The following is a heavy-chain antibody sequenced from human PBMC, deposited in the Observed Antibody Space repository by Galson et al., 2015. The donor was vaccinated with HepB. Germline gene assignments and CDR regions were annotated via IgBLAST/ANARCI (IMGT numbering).Heavy chain of an antibody. CDR2: INADNDNR. Sequence: SVKVSCKASGYIFMSYAMHWVRQAPGQRLEWMGWINADNDNRVYSEKLQGRVTITRGTSASTVYMELSRLRSEDTAVYYCARGEDSGYEGGVHWFDPWGQGTLVTVSS. CDR1: GYIFMSYA. D-gene: IGHD5-12*01. J-gene: IGHJ5*02. CDR3: ARGEDSGYEGGVHWFDP. V-gene: IGHV1-3*01.